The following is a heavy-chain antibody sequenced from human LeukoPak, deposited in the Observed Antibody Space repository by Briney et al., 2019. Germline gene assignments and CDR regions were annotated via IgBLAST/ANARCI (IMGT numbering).Heavy chain of an antibody. D-gene: IGHD3-22*01. CDR3: ARGLHYYDSSGSFDY. Sequence: PSETLSLTCAVYGGSFSGYHWSWIRPPPGKGPEWIGEINHSGSTNYNPSLKSRVTISVDTSKNQFSLKLSSVTAADTAVYYCARGLHYYDSSGSFDYWGQGTLVTVSS. CDR2: INHSGST. J-gene: IGHJ4*02. CDR1: GGSFSGYH. V-gene: IGHV4-34*01.